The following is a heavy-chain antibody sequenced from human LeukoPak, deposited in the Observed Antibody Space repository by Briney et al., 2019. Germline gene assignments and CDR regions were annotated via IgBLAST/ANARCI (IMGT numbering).Heavy chain of an antibody. V-gene: IGHV4-34*01. J-gene: IGHJ3*01. CDR1: GGAFSSYY. CDR2: IDHSGST. D-gene: IGHD4-23*01. CDR3: ARVLLVTPVAAFDV. Sequence: AETLSLTCAVYGGAFSSYYWSWIRQPPGKGLEWIGQIDHSGSTNFNPSLKSRVTMSVDTTKKRVSLNLNSVNAADTAVYYCARVLLVTPVAAFDVWGQGTMVAAS.